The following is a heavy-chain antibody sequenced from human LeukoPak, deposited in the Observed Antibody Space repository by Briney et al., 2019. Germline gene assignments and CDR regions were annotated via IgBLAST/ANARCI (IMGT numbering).Heavy chain of an antibody. V-gene: IGHV4-59*12. J-gene: IGHJ4*02. Sequence: PSETLSLTCSVSSGTISSYYWSWIRQPPGKGLEWIGDINYSGSTNYNPSLKSRVTMSVDTSKNQFSLKVTSVTAADTAIYYCASVFRGSYTIDFWGQGTLVTVSS. CDR3: ASVFRGSYTIDF. CDR1: SGTISSYY. D-gene: IGHD3-10*01. CDR2: INYSGST.